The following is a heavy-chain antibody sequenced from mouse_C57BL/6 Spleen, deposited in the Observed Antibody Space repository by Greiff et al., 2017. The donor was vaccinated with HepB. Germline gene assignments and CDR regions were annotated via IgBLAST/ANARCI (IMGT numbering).Heavy chain of an antibody. Sequence: QVQLQQPGAELVRPGSSVKLSCKASGYTFTSYWMDWVKQRPGQGLEWIGNIYPSDSETHYNQKFKDKATLTVDKSSSTAYMQLSSLTSEDSAVYYCARRDRRDYAMDYWGQGTSVTVSS. V-gene: IGHV1-61*01. J-gene: IGHJ4*01. D-gene: IGHD3-3*01. CDR3: ARRDRRDYAMDY. CDR1: GYTFTSYW. CDR2: IYPSDSET.